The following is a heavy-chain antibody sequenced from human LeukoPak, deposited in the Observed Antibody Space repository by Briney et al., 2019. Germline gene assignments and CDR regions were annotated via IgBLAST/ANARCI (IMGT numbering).Heavy chain of an antibody. CDR2: INQDGSEK. CDR1: GLTFSSSW. J-gene: IGHJ4*02. Sequence: GGSLRLSCAASGLTFSSSWMSWVRQAPGKGLEWVANINQDGSEKYYVDSVKGRCTISRDNAKNALYLQMDSLRAEDTAVYYCARERGCNYWGQGTLVTVSS. V-gene: IGHV3-7*05. CDR3: ARERGCNY.